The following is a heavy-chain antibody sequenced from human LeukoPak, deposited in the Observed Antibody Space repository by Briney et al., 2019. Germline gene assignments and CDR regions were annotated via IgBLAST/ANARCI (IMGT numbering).Heavy chain of an antibody. J-gene: IGHJ4*02. CDR3: ARDLTTVTDDY. CDR2: ISSSSSYI. CDR1: GFTFSSYG. V-gene: IGHV3-21*01. D-gene: IGHD4-11*01. Sequence: GGSLRLSCAASGFTFSSYGMHWVRQAPGKGLEWVSSISSSSSYIYYADSVKGRFTISRDNAKNSLYLQMNSLRAEDTAVYYCARDLTTVTDDYWGQGTLVTVSS.